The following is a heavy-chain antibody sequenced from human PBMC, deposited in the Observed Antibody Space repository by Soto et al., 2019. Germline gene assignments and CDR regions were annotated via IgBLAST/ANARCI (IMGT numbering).Heavy chain of an antibody. J-gene: IGHJ5*02. CDR1: GGSISSGGYY. Sequence: QVQLQESGPGLVKPSQTLSLTCTVSGGSISSGGYYWSWIRQHPGKGLEWIGYIYYSGSTYYNPSRXGXXTMSVGTSKNQFSLKLSSVTAADTAVYYCARSVTPWGQGTLVTVSS. D-gene: IGHD3-10*01. V-gene: IGHV4-31*03. CDR3: ARSVTP. CDR2: IYYSGST.